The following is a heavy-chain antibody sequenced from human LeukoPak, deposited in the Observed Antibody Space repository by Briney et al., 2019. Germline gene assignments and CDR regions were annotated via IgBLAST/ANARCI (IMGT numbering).Heavy chain of an antibody. CDR2: LSSSGSSI. V-gene: IGHV3-11*01. Sequence: PGGSLRLSCAASGFTFSFYYMSWMRQAPGKGLEWVSYLSSSGSSIYYTDSVKGRFTISRDNAKNSLYLQINSLRPEDTALYFCAKGPYGDYERLIDSWGQGTLVTVSS. J-gene: IGHJ4*02. CDR3: AKGPYGDYERLIDS. CDR1: GFTFSFYY. D-gene: IGHD4-17*01.